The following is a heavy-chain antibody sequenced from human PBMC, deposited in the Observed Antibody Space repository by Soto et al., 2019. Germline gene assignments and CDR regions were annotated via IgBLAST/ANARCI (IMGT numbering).Heavy chain of an antibody. D-gene: IGHD4-17*01. Sequence: SETLSLTCTVSGGSISSSSYYWGWIRQPPGKGLEWIGSIYYSGSTYYNPSLKSRVTISVDTSKNQFSLKLSSVTAADTAVYYCARRYTTDYGERKTRNYFDYWGQGTLVTVSS. V-gene: IGHV4-39*01. CDR3: ARRYTTDYGERKTRNYFDY. J-gene: IGHJ4*02. CDR2: IYYSGST. CDR1: GGSISSSSYY.